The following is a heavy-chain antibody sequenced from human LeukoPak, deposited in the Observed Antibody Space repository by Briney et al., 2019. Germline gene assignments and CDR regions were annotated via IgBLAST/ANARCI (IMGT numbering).Heavy chain of an antibody. CDR2: ISAYNGNT. Sequence: ASVKVSCKASGYTFTSYGISWVRQATGQGLEWMGWISAYNGNTNYAQKLQGRVTMTTDTSTSTAYMELRSLRSDDTAVYYCARGSDYYGSGSYKSWFDPWGQGTLVTVSS. V-gene: IGHV1-18*04. D-gene: IGHD3-10*01. CDR1: GYTFTSYG. J-gene: IGHJ5*02. CDR3: ARGSDYYGSGSYKSWFDP.